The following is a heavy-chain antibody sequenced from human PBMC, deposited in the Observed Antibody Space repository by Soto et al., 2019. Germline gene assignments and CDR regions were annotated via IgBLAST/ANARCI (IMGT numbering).Heavy chain of an antibody. V-gene: IGHV4-30-4*01. Sequence: SETLSLTCTVSGGSINSGDYYWSWIRQPPGKGLEWIGYIYYSGSTYYNPSLKSRVTISVDTSKNQFSLKLGSVTAADAAVYYCARASKIFGVVVRFDSWGPGTMVTVYS. CDR1: GGSINSGDYY. D-gene: IGHD3-3*01. CDR3: ARASKIFGVVVRFDS. CDR2: IYYSGST. J-gene: IGHJ4*02.